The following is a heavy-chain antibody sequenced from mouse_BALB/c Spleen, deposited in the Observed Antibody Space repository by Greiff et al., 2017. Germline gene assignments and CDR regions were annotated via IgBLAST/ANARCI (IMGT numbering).Heavy chain of an antibody. D-gene: IGHD2-4*01. J-gene: IGHJ3*01. CDR2: INPSSGYT. V-gene: IGHV1-4*01. CDR3: ARIGYDYPFAY. Sequence: QVQLKESGAELARPGASVKMSCKASGYTFTSYTMHWVKQRPGQGLEWIGYINPSSGYTNYNQKFKDKATLTADKSSSTAYMQLSSLTSEDSAVYYCARIGYDYPFAYWGQGTLVTVSA. CDR1: GYTFTSYT.